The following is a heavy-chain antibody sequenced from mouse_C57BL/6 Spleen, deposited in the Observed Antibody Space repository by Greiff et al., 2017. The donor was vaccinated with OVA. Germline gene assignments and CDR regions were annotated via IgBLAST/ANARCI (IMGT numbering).Heavy chain of an antibody. Sequence: VQLKESGPELVKPGASVKISCKASGYSFTDYNMNWVKQSNGKSLEWIGVINPNYGTTSYNQKFKGKATLTVDQSSSTAYMQLNSLTSEDSAVYYCARGGYGSSYSDWFAYWGQGTLVTVSA. D-gene: IGHD1-1*01. V-gene: IGHV1-39*01. CDR1: GYSFTDYN. J-gene: IGHJ3*01. CDR2: INPNYGTT. CDR3: ARGGYGSSYSDWFAY.